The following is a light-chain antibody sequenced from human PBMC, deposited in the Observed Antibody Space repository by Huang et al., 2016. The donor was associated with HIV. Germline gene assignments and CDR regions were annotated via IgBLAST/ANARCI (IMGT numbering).Light chain of an antibody. V-gene: IGKV1-5*01. CDR1: QSISRG. CDR3: QQYNSHPGT. CDR2: ETS. Sequence: DIQMTQSPSTLSASVGDRVTITCRASQSISRGLAWYQQRPGSAPKLLIYETSTLQIGVPSSFSGRASGTQFTLTISSLQPDDFATDYCQQYNSHPGTFGQGTKVEMK. J-gene: IGKJ1*01.